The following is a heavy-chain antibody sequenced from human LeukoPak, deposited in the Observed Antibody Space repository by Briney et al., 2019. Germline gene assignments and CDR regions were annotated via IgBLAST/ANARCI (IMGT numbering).Heavy chain of an antibody. CDR1: GGSISSYY. J-gene: IGHJ3*02. V-gene: IGHV4-59*01. CDR2: IYYSGST. Sequence: SETLSLTCTVSGGSISSYYWSWIRQPPGKGLEWIGYIYYSGSTNYNPSLKSRVTISVDTSKNQFSLKLSSVTAADTAVYYCARSHSSSWTDAFDIWGQGIMVTVSS. D-gene: IGHD6-13*01. CDR3: ARSHSSSWTDAFDI.